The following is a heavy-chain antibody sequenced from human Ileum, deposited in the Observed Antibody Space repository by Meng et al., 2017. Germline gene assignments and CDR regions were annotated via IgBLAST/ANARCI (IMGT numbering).Heavy chain of an antibody. J-gene: IGHJ4*02. Sequence: QVQLQESGPGRVGPSGPLSLPCVVSSGSISSNTYWSWVRQPPGKGLEWIGQISHSGSAYYNPSLKSRVTMSVDKSKSQFSLMLTSVTAADTAIYYCARHGGYSQDFWGQGTLVTVSS. CDR2: ISHSGSA. CDR1: SGSISSNTY. CDR3: ARHGGYSQDF. D-gene: IGHD4-23*01. V-gene: IGHV4-4*02.